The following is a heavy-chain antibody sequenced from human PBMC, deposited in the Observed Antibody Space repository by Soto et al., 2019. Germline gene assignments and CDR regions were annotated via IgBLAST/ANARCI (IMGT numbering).Heavy chain of an antibody. V-gene: IGHV4-4*02. CDR3: AREIVTAGGNNYFDP. J-gene: IGHJ5*02. CDR1: GGTVASSHW. Sequence: SETLSLTCGVSGGTVASSHWWSWIRQSPGRGLEWIGNVYHTGDTNFNPSLQSRVTFSVDKSNNQFSLRLTSVTAADTAVYFCAREIVTAGGNNYFDPWGPGTLVTVSS. CDR2: VYHTGDT. D-gene: IGHD2-21*02.